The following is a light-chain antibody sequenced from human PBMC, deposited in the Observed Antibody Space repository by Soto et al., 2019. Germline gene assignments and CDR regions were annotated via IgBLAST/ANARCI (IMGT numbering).Light chain of an antibody. Sequence: QAVVTQPPSASGTPGQRVTISCSGRNSNIGSNTVNWYQQLPGTAPRLLIYNNNQRPSGGPDRFSGFKSGTSAPLAIRGLQSEDDTDYYCAAWDDRLNGVVFGGGTKLTVL. CDR1: NSNIGSNT. CDR2: NNN. J-gene: IGLJ2*01. V-gene: IGLV1-44*01. CDR3: AAWDDRLNGVV.